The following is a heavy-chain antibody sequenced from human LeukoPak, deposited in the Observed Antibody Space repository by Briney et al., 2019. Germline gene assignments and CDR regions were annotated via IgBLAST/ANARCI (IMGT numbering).Heavy chain of an antibody. D-gene: IGHD5-12*01. CDR1: VGSISRHY. V-gene: IGHV4-59*11. Sequence: SETLSLTCTVSVGSISRHYWSWIRQPPQEGLEWIGYIYYSGSTNYNPSLKSRVTISVDTSKNHFSLKLSSVTAADTAVYYCARGDGYSYAFDYWGQGTLVTVSS. CDR3: ARGDGYSYAFDY. J-gene: IGHJ4*02. CDR2: IYYSGST.